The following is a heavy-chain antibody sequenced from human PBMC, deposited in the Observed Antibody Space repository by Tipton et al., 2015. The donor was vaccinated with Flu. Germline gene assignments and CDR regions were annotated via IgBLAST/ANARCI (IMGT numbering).Heavy chain of an antibody. Sequence: TLSLTCTVSGDSISTGGYYWGWIRQPPGKGLEWIGFIYYSGTTYYNPSLKSRVTISVDTSQNQFSLMLSSVTAEDTAVYYGVREPYDTCYYAVDGRGQGTTVALPS. J-gene: IGHJ6*02. V-gene: IGHV4-31*03. CDR1: GDSISTGGYY. CDR3: VREPYDTCYYAVDG. CDR2: IYYSGTT. D-gene: IGHD3-22*01.